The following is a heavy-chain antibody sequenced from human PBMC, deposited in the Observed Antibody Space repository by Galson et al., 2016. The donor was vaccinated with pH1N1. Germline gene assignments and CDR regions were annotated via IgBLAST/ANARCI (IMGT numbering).Heavy chain of an antibody. CDR2: ISSNGADT. CDR3: ARLKWPGMGSDY. J-gene: IGHJ4*02. CDR1: GSTFSSYS. V-gene: IGHV3-21*04. D-gene: IGHD5-12*01. Sequence: SLRLSCAASGSTFSSYSMNWVRQAPGKGLEWVASISSNGADTYYRDSMKGRFTISRDSAKSSVYLQMNSLRAEDTAVYYCARLKWPGMGSDYWGQGTVVTVSS.